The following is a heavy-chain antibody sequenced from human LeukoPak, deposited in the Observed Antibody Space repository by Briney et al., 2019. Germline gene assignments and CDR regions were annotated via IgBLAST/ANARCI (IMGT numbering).Heavy chain of an antibody. Sequence: EGSLRLSCAASGFTFSSYATHWVRQAPGKGLEWVAVISYDGSNKYYADSVKGRFTISRDNSKNTLYLQMNSLRAEDTAVYYCARDGWIWGQGTMVTVSS. CDR3: ARDGWI. CDR2: ISYDGSNK. CDR1: GFTFSSYA. V-gene: IGHV3-30-3*01. D-gene: IGHD2-15*01. J-gene: IGHJ3*02.